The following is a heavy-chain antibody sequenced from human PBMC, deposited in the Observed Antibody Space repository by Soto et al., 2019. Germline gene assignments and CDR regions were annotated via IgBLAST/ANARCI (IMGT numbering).Heavy chain of an antibody. J-gene: IGHJ2*01. CDR1: GYRFTSYW. V-gene: IGHV5-51*01. CDR2: INPGDSET. CDR3: ARPTVLQLGYWYFDL. Sequence: PGESLKISCKGSGYRFTSYWIGWVRQMPGKGLEWMGIINPGDSETRYSPSFQGQVTISADKSIGTAYLQWRSLKASDTAIYYCARPTVLQLGYWYFDLWGRGTLVTVSS. D-gene: IGHD1-1*01.